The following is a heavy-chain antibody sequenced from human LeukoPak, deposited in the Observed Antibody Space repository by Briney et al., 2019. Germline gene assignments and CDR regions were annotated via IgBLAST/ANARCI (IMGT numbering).Heavy chain of an antibody. CDR2: ISSSSSYI. V-gene: IGHV3-21*01. J-gene: IGHJ6*03. Sequence: PGGSLRLSCAASGFTFSSYSMNWVRQAPGKGLEWVSSISSSSSYIYYADSVKGRFTISRDNAKNSLYLQMNSLGAEDTAVYYCARDESYYYYYMDVWGKGTTVTVSS. CDR1: GFTFSSYS. CDR3: ARDESYYYYYMDV.